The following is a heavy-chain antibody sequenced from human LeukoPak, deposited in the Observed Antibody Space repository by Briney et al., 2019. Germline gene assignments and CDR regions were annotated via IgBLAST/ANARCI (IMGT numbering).Heavy chain of an antibody. CDR1: GGSISSYY. J-gene: IGHJ6*02. V-gene: IGHV4-59*08. Sequence: PSETLSLTCTVSGGSISSYYWSWIRQPPGKGLEWIGYIYYSGSTNYNPSLKSRVTISVDTSKNQFSLKLSSVTAADTAVYYCARFHSSGYYSGYYYYGMDVWGPGTPVTVSS. CDR3: ARFHSSGYYSGYYYYGMDV. D-gene: IGHD3-22*01. CDR2: IYYSGST.